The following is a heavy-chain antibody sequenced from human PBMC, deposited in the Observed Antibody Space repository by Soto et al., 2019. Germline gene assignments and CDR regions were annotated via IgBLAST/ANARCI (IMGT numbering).Heavy chain of an antibody. D-gene: IGHD2-2*01. CDR1: GGSISSYY. V-gene: IGHV4-59*01. CDR3: ARLGYCSSTSCRLYYYYYMDV. J-gene: IGHJ6*03. CDR2: IYYSGST. Sequence: SETLSLTCTVSGGSISSYYWSWIREPPGKGLEWIGYIYYSGSTNYNPSLKSRVTISVDTSKNQFSLKLSSVTAADTAVYYCARLGYCSSTSCRLYYYYYMDVWGKGTTVTVSS.